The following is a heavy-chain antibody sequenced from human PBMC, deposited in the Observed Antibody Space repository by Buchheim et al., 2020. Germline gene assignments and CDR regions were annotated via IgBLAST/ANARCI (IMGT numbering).Heavy chain of an antibody. J-gene: IGHJ6*02. Sequence: EVQLVESGGGLVQPGGSLRLSCAASGFTVSSNYMSWVRQAPGKGLEWVSVIYSGGSTYYADSVKGRFTISRDNSKNTLYLQINSLRAEDTAVYYCASCDSGSRRYYYGMDVWGQGTT. D-gene: IGHD1-26*01. CDR1: GFTVSSNY. V-gene: IGHV3-66*01. CDR3: ASCDSGSRRYYYGMDV. CDR2: IYSGGST.